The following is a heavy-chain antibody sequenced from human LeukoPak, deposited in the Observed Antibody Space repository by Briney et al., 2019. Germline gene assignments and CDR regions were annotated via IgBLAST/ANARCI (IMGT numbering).Heavy chain of an antibody. Sequence: GASLKISCKGSGYSFTSYWIGWVRQMPGKGLEWMGIIYPGDSDTRYSPSFQGQVTISADKSISTAYLQWSSLKASDTAMYYCARLNLKANYYDSSGYFDYWGQGTLVTVSS. V-gene: IGHV5-51*01. D-gene: IGHD3-22*01. J-gene: IGHJ4*02. CDR1: GYSFTSYW. CDR2: IYPGDSDT. CDR3: ARLNLKANYYDSSGYFDY.